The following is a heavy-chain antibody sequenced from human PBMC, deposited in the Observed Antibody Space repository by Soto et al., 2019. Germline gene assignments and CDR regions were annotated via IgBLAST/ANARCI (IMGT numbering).Heavy chain of an antibody. Sequence: QVQLQESGPGLVKPSETLSLTCSVSGGSISSYYWSWIRQPPGKGLEWIAYIYYSGTSYNPSLKSRVSMSLDTSNNQFSLKLSSVTAADTAVYYCARIYDGSGPNSGGYAFDIWGQGTMVTVSS. CDR2: IYYSGT. D-gene: IGHD3-22*01. V-gene: IGHV4-59*01. CDR3: ARIYDGSGPNSGGYAFDI. J-gene: IGHJ3*02. CDR1: GGSISSYY.